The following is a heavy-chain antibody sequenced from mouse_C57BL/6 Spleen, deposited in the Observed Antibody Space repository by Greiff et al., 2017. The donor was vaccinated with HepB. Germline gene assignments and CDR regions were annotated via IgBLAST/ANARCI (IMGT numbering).Heavy chain of an antibody. CDR3: ARREKNWVLDY. D-gene: IGHD4-1*01. CDR2: INPNNGGT. CDR1: GYTFTDYN. V-gene: IGHV1-22*01. J-gene: IGHJ2*01. Sequence: VQLKESGPELVKPGASVKMSCKASGYTFTDYNMHWVKQSHGKSLEWIGYINPNNGGTSYNQKFKGKATLTVNKSSSTAYMELRSLTSEDAAVYYGARREKNWVLDYWGQGTTLTVSS.